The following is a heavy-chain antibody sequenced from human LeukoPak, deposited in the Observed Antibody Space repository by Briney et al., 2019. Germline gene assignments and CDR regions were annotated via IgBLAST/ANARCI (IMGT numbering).Heavy chain of an antibody. CDR1: GGSISSYY. Sequence: PSETLSLTCSVSGGSISSYYWSWIRQPAGKGLEWIGRIYNTGSTNYNPSLKSRVTMSVDTSKNQFSLKLNSVTAADTAVYYCARDSLHYYSYYMDVWGKGTTVTVSS. CDR2: IYNTGST. V-gene: IGHV4-4*07. CDR3: ARDSLHYYSYYMDV. J-gene: IGHJ6*03.